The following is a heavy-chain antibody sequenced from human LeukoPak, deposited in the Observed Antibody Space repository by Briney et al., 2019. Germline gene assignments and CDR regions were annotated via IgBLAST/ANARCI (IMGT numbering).Heavy chain of an antibody. CDR2: FNPDSGGT. CDR1: GYTFTGYY. CDR3: ARQLQLLDY. J-gene: IGHJ4*02. V-gene: IGHV1-2*02. Sequence: GASVKVSSKASGYTFTGYYMHWVRQAPGQGLERMGWFNPDSGGTHYAQKFQGRGTMTRDTSISTAYMELNRLRSDDTAVYYCARQLQLLDYWGQGTLVTVSS. D-gene: IGHD6-13*01.